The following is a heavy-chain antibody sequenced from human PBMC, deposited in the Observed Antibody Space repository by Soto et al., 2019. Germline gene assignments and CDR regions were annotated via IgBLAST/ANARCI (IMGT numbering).Heavy chain of an antibody. J-gene: IGHJ6*02. Sequence: QVQLVESGGGVVQPGRSLRLSCAASGFTFSSYGMHWVRQAPGKGLEWVAVISYDGSNKYYADSVKGRFTISRDNSKNTLYLQMNSLRAEDTALYYCAKGDHDSSLIYYYYGMDVWGQGTTVTVSS. CDR1: GFTFSSYG. V-gene: IGHV3-30*18. D-gene: IGHD2-15*01. CDR2: ISYDGSNK. CDR3: AKGDHDSSLIYYYYGMDV.